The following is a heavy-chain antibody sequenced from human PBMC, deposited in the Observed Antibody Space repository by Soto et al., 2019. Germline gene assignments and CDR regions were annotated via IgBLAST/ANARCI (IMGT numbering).Heavy chain of an antibody. CDR1: GYTFTTYG. Sequence: GASVKVSCKASGYTFTTYGISWVRQAPGQGLEWLGWINTHNGNTNYAQNIQGRDIMTADTSTSTAYMELRSLRSDDTAIYYCTRYGRAPYYFYGMDAWGQGTTVNVSS. CDR2: INTHNGNT. V-gene: IGHV1-18*01. J-gene: IGHJ6*02. D-gene: IGHD3-10*01. CDR3: TRYGRAPYYFYGMDA.